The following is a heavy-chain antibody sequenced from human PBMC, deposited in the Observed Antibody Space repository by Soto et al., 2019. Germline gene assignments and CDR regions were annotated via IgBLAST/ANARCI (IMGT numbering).Heavy chain of an antibody. CDR3: ARVGTTVTTYWYFDL. D-gene: IGHD4-17*01. CDR2: INAGNGNT. CDR1: GYSFANYV. V-gene: IGHV1-3*01. Sequence: QVQLVQSGAEVRKPGASVKVSCKASGYSFANYVIYWVRQAPGQRLEWMGWINAGNGNTKYSQKSQGRVTITSDTSVNTVHMELSSLRSEDTAVYYCARVGTTVTTYWYFDLWGRGTLVTVSS. J-gene: IGHJ2*01.